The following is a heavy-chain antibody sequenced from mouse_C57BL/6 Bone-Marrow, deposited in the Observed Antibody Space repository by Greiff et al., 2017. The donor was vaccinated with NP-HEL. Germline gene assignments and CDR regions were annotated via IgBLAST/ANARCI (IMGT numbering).Heavy chain of an antibody. J-gene: IGHJ3*01. CDR3: ARGGGVAY. D-gene: IGHD1-1*02. CDR1: GYTFTSYG. CDR2: IDPCSGNT. Sequence: QVQLQQSGAELARPGASVKLSCKASGYTFTSYGISWVKQRTGQGLEWIGEIDPCSGNTYYNQKFKGKATLTADKSSSTAYMELGNLTSEDSAVYFYARGGGVAYWGQGTLVTVSA. V-gene: IGHV1-81*01.